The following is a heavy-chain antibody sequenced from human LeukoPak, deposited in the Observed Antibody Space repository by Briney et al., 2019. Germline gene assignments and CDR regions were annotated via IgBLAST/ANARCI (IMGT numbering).Heavy chain of an antibody. J-gene: IGHJ4*02. CDR3: AKDVGYCTNGVCSYYFDY. CDR1: GFTFSSYA. V-gene: IGHV3-23*01. CDR2: ISGSGGST. Sequence: GGSLRLSCAASGFTFSSYAMSWVRQALGXXXEWVSAISGSGGSTYYADSVKGRFTISRDNSKNTLYLQMNSLRAEDTAVYYCAKDVGYCTNGVCSYYFDYWGQGTLVTVSS. D-gene: IGHD2-8*01.